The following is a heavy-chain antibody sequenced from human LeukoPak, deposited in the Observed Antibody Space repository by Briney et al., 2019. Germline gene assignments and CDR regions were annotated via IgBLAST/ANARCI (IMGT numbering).Heavy chain of an antibody. Sequence: PSETLSLTCAVYGGSFSGYYWSWIRQPPGKGPEWIGSIYYSGSIYYNPSLKSRVTISVDTSKNQFSLKLSSVTAADTAVYYCARGRTPSIILRADIWGQGTMVTVSS. D-gene: IGHD3-3*01. V-gene: IGHV4-34*01. CDR1: GGSFSGYY. CDR2: IYYSGSI. CDR3: ARGRTPSIILRADI. J-gene: IGHJ3*02.